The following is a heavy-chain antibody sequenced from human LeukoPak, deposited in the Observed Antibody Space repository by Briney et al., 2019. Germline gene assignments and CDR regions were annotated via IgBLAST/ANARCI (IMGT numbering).Heavy chain of an antibody. J-gene: IGHJ4*02. CDR1: GFTFSTYS. CDR3: ARHVVAVGFDY. CDR2: ITGSSRYI. Sequence: GGTLRLSCAASGFTFSTYSMSWVRQAPGKGLEWVSSITGSSRYIYYADSVKGRFTISRDNAKNSLYLQMNSLRAEDTAVYYCARHVVAVGFDYWGQGTLVTVSS. V-gene: IGHV3-21*01. D-gene: IGHD3-22*01.